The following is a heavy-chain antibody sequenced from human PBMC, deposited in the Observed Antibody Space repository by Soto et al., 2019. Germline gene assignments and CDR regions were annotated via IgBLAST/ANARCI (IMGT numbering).Heavy chain of an antibody. V-gene: IGHV3-64D*06. CDR2: ISSNGGST. D-gene: IGHD3-22*01. CDR3: VKEGFSYYYDSSGYYRMNHNDY. Sequence: HPGGSLRLSCSASGFTFSSYAMHWVRQAPGKGLEYVSAISSNGGSTYYADSVKGRFTISRDNSKNTLYLQMSSLRAEDTAVYYCVKEGFSYYYDSSGYYRMNHNDYWGQGTLVTVSS. J-gene: IGHJ4*02. CDR1: GFTFSSYA.